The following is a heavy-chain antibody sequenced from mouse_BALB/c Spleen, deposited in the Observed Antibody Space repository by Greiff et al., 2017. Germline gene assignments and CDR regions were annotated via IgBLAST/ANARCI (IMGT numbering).Heavy chain of an antibody. CDR1: GFTFSGYY. V-gene: IGHV5-4*02. D-gene: IGHD2-3*01. Sequence: EVQLVESGGGLVKPGGSLKLSCAASGFTFSGYYMYWVRQTPEKRLEWVATISDGGSYTYYPDSVKGQFTISRDNAKNNLYLQMSSLKSEDTAMYYCARDDDGYQAWFAYWGQGTLVTVSA. J-gene: IGHJ3*01. CDR3: ARDDDGYQAWFAY. CDR2: ISDGGSYT.